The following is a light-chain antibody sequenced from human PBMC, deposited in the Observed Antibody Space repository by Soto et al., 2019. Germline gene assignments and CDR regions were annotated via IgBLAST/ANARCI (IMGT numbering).Light chain of an antibody. CDR3: QQLNSYPHT. V-gene: IGKV1-5*03. CDR1: QSIGVG. Sequence: DIQMTQSPSTLSASVGDRVTITCRAIQSIGVGLAWYQQKAVKAPNLLIYNASRLESGVPSRFSGSGSGTDLTFTISSLQPEDFAIDYCQQLNSYPHTFGGGTKV. J-gene: IGKJ4*01. CDR2: NAS.